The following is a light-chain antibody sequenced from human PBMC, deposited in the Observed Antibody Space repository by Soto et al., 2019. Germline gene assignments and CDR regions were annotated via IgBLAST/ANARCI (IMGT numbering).Light chain of an antibody. V-gene: IGLV1-51*01. CDR2: DND. CDR1: SSNIGSNN. Sequence: QSVLTQPTSVSAAPGQMVTISCSGSSSNIGSNNVCWYQQFPGTAPKLLVYDNDKRPSGMPDRFSGSKSDTSATLAITGLQTGDEADYFCGTWDSGLSAVVFGGGTKVTVL. CDR3: GTWDSGLSAVV. J-gene: IGLJ2*01.